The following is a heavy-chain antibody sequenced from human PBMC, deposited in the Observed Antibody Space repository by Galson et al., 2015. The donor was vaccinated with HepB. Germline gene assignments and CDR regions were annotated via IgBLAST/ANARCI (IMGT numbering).Heavy chain of an antibody. J-gene: IGHJ4*02. CDR3: AKVNGGGAGAFEY. D-gene: IGHD3-16*01. CDR2: VSGNGVST. Sequence: SLRLSCAASGFRISSSAMTWVRQAPGKGLEWVSAVSGNGVSTYYADSVQGRLTISRDTSENSLHLQMNSLRAEDTAVYYCAKVNGGGAGAFEYWGQGTLVTVSS. CDR1: GFRISSSA. V-gene: IGHV3-23*01.